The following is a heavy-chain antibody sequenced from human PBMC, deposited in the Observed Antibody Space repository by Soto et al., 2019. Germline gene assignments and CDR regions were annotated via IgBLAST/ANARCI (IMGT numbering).Heavy chain of an antibody. V-gene: IGHV6-1*01. J-gene: IGHJ4*02. CDR2: TYYRSKWYN. D-gene: IGHD6-19*01. Sequence: SQSLSLTCGISGASVSSNSAAWNWIRQSPSRGLEWLGRTYYRSKWYNDYAVSVKSRITINPDTSKNQFSLQLNSVTPEDTAVYYCARGGYSSGWFDYWGQGTLVTVSS. CDR3: ARGGYSSGWFDY. CDR1: GASVSSNSAA.